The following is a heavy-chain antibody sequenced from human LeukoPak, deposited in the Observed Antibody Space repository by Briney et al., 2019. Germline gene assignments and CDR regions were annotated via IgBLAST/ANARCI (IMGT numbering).Heavy chain of an antibody. CDR1: GYTFTSYG. D-gene: IGHD3-9*01. J-gene: IGHJ4*02. CDR2: INAYNGNT. Sequence: ASVKVSCKASGYTFTSYGISWVRQAPGQGLEWMGWINAYNGNTNYAQKLQGRVTMTTDTSTSTAYMELRNLRSDDTAVYYCARSRQTYYDILTGLSRFDYWGQGTLVTVSS. V-gene: IGHV1-18*01. CDR3: ARSRQTYYDILTGLSRFDY.